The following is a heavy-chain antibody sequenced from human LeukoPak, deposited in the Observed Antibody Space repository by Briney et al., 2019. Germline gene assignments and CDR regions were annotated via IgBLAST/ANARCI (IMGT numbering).Heavy chain of an antibody. Sequence: SETLSLTCTVSGGSISSSSYYWGWIRQPPGKGLEWIGSIYYSGSTYYNPSLKSRVTISVDTSKNQFSLKLSSVTAADTAVYYCARQYYYGSGSLDAFDIWGQGTMVTVSS. CDR2: IYYSGST. CDR1: GGSISSSSYY. J-gene: IGHJ3*02. D-gene: IGHD3-10*01. CDR3: ARQYYYGSGSLDAFDI. V-gene: IGHV4-39*07.